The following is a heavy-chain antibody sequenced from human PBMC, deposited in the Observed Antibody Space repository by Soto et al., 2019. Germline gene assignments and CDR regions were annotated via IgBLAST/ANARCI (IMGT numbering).Heavy chain of an antibody. CDR2: INGGNGNT. J-gene: IGHJ6*02. D-gene: IGHD1-1*01. V-gene: IGHV1-3*01. CDR3: ARGKGMEENYYYYSMDV. CDR1: GYSFSTHS. Sequence: ASVKVSCKASGYSFSTHSMHWVRQAPGQGLEWMGWINGGNGNTKYSQKFRDRVTITRDASASTGYMELSSLRSEDTAVYYCARGKGMEENYYYYSMDVWGQGTTVTVSS.